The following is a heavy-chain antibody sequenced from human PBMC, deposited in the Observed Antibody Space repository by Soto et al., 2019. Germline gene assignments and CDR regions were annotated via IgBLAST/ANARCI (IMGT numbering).Heavy chain of an antibody. J-gene: IGHJ4*02. V-gene: IGHV3-30-3*01. CDR1: GFTFSSYA. CDR2: ISYDGSNK. Sequence: QVQLVESGGGVVQPGRSLRLSCAASGFTFSSYAMHCVRQAPGKGLEWVAVISYDGSNKYYADSVKGRFTISRDNSKNTLYLQMNSLRAEDTAVYYCAREFRYSSDYWGQGTLVTVSS. D-gene: IGHD6-13*01. CDR3: AREFRYSSDY.